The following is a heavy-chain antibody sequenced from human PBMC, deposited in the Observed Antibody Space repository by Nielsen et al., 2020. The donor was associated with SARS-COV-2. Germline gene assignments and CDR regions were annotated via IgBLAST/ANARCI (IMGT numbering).Heavy chain of an antibody. V-gene: IGHV3-30-3*01. Sequence: GESLKISCAASGFTFSSYAMHWVRQAPGKGLEWVAVISYDGSNKYYADSVKGRFTISRDNSKNTLYLQVISLRTDDTAVYYCARANCRGVTCYSGDAIFQRWGQGALVIVSS. D-gene: IGHD2-15*01. CDR2: ISYDGSNK. CDR1: GFTFSSYA. J-gene: IGHJ1*01. CDR3: ARANCRGVTCYSGDAIFQR.